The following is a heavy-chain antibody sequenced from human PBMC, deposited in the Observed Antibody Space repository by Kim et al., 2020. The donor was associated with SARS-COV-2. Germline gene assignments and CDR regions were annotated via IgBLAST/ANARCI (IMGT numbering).Heavy chain of an antibody. Sequence: ASAVKGRFPISRDNSKNTLYLQMNSLRAEDTAVYYCARDLGYYDSSRFDYWGQGTLVTVSS. J-gene: IGHJ4*02. V-gene: IGHV3-30*07. CDR3: ARDLGYYDSSRFDY. D-gene: IGHD3-22*01.